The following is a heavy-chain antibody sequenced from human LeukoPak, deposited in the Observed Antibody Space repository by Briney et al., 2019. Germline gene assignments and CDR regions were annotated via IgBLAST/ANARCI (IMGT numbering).Heavy chain of an antibody. D-gene: IGHD6-13*01. J-gene: IGHJ4*02. Sequence: GGSLRLSCAASGFTFSSYEMNSVRQAPGKGLEWISYISSSGSTMYYADSVKGRFTISKDNAKNSLYLQMNSLRAEDTAIYYCASSSWYALDYWGQGTLVTVSS. CDR3: ASSSWYALDY. V-gene: IGHV3-48*03. CDR1: GFTFSSYE. CDR2: ISSSGSTM.